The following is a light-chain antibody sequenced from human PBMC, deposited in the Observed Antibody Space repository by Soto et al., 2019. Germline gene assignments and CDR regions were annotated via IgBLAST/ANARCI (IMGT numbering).Light chain of an antibody. J-gene: IGKJ5*01. CDR1: QSVSSN. Sequence: EIVRTHSPATLSVSPLERASLSFRASQSVSSNLAWYHQKPGQAPRLLIYGASSRATGIPVRFSGSGSGTEFTLTISSLQSEDFAVYYCQQYNNWPLTFGQGTRLEIK. CDR2: GAS. V-gene: IGKV3-15*01. CDR3: QQYNNWPLT.